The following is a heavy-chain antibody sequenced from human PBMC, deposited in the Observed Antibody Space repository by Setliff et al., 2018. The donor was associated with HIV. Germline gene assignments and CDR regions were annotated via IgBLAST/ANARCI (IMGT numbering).Heavy chain of an antibody. CDR2: ISDSGTYT. CDR3: AKDCGGECYAPDY. CDR1: GFTFSSFA. D-gene: IGHD2-21*01. J-gene: IGHJ4*02. Sequence: GGSLRLSCGASGFTFSSFAMSWVRQAPGKGLEWVSVISDSGTYTYYSDSVRGRFTISRDNPKNTLYLQMNSLRAEDTAVYYCAKDCGGECYAPDYWGQGTLVTVSS. V-gene: IGHV3-23*01.